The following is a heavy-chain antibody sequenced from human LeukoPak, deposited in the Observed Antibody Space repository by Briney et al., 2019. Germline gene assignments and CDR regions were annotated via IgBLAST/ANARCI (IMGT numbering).Heavy chain of an antibody. J-gene: IGHJ4*02. V-gene: IGHV3-9*01. Sequence: GGSLRLSCAASGFTFDDYAMHWVRQAPGKGLEWVSGISWSSGSIGYADSVKGRFTISRDNAKNSLYLQMNSLRAEDTALYYCAKDSKAGVAQSDFDYWGQGTLVTVSS. CDR2: ISWSSGSI. CDR3: AKDSKAGVAQSDFDY. CDR1: GFTFDDYA.